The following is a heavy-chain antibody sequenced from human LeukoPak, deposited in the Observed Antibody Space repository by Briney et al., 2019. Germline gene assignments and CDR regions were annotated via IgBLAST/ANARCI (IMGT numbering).Heavy chain of an antibody. CDR2: IYYSGST. Sequence: SETLSLTCTVSGGSISSSSYYWGWIRQPPGKGLEWIGSIYYSGSTYYNPSLKSRVTISVDTSKNQFSLKLSSVTAADTAVYYCARVVSSIWSAYYYYYYMDVWGKGTTVTVSS. V-gene: IGHV4-39*07. CDR1: GGSISSSSYY. CDR3: ARVVSSIWSAYYYYYYMDV. J-gene: IGHJ6*03. D-gene: IGHD2-21*01.